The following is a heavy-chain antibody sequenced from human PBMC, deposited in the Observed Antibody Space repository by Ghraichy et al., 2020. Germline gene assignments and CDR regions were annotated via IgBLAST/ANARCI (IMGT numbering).Heavy chain of an antibody. Sequence: GGSLRLSCVASGFTFSGYWMQWVRQAPGKGLEWVANIRQDGNEKYYVDSVKGRFTISRDNARNSLYLQMNSLRAEDTAVYYCARRYFDSWGQGTLVTVSP. V-gene: IGHV3-7*03. CDR2: IRQDGNEK. CDR1: GFTFSGYW. J-gene: IGHJ4*02. CDR3: ARRYFDS.